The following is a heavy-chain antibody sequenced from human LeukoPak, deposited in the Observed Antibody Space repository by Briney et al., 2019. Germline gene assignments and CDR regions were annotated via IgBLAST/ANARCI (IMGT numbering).Heavy chain of an antibody. D-gene: IGHD6-19*01. CDR3: ARWDSSGWYPFDN. V-gene: IGHV4-34*01. CDR2: INHSGST. Sequence: SETLSLTCAVYGGSFSGYYWSWIRQPPGKGLEWIGEINHSGSTNYNPSLKSRVTISVDTSKNQFSLKLSSVTAADTAVYYCARWDSSGWYPFDNWGQGTLVSVSS. CDR1: GGSFSGYY. J-gene: IGHJ4*02.